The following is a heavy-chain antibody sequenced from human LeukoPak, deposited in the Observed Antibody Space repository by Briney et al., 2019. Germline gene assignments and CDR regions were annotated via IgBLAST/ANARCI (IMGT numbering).Heavy chain of an antibody. CDR2: TYYSGST. CDR1: GGSMSGHW. J-gene: IGHJ5*02. CDR3: ARPYYYDSRIDP. V-gene: IGHV4-30-4*08. D-gene: IGHD3-22*01. Sequence: PSETLSLTCTVSGGSMSGHWWSWIRQPPGKGLEWIGYTYYSGSTYYNPSLKSRVTISVDTSKNQFSLKLSSVTAADTAVYYCARPYYYDSRIDPWGQGTRVTVSS.